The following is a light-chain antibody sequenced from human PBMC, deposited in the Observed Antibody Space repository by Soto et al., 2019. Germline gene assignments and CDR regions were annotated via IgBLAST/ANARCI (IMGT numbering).Light chain of an antibody. J-gene: IGLJ3*02. CDR2: STN. V-gene: IGLV8-61*01. CDR1: SGSVSTSYY. Sequence: QTVVTQEPSFSVSPGRTVTLTCGLSSGSVSTSYYPSWYQQTPGQAPRTLVYSTNTRSSGVPDRFSGSNLGNKAALTITGGQADDESDYYCVLYMGSGIWVFGGGTKLTVL. CDR3: VLYMGSGIWV.